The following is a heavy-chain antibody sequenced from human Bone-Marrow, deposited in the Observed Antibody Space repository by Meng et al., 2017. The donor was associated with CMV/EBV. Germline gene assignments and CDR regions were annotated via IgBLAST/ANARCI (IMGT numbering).Heavy chain of an antibody. D-gene: IGHD2-2*01. CDR3: SRHKKAPYCTSSSCFETFGWFDP. Sequence: GESLKISCKGSGYIFTNYWIAWVRQMPGKGLEWMGIIYPGDSDTRYSPSFQGHVTISVDKSITTAYLQWSSLKASDTAMYYCSRHKKAPYCTSSSCFETFGWFDPWGQGTLVTASS. CDR2: IYPGDSDT. J-gene: IGHJ5*02. CDR1: GYIFTNYW. V-gene: IGHV5-51*01.